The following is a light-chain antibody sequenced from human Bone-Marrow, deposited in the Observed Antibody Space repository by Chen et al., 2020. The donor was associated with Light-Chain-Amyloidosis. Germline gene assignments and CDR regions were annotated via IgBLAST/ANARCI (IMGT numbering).Light chain of an antibody. CDR3: QQYHSIPRT. Sequence: DIALILSPDSLTVSLGASATIKCKSSQSVLFSDDNKNHLSWVKQKPGQSPRLLIHSASTRESGVPDRFSGSGSGTDFTLTISSLQAEDVAVYYCQQYHSIPRTFGQGTKVELK. CDR2: SAS. J-gene: IGKJ1*01. CDR1: QSVLFSDDNKNH. V-gene: IGKV4-1*01.